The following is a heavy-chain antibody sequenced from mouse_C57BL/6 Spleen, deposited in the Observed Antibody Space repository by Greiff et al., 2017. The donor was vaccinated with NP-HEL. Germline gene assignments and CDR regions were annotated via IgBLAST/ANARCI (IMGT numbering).Heavy chain of an antibody. J-gene: IGHJ2*01. CDR3: ARAATVAAFDY. CDR2: IDPSDGYT. CDR1: GYTFTSYW. D-gene: IGHD1-1*01. V-gene: IGHV1-50*01. Sequence: QVQLQQPGAELVKPGASVKLSCKASGYTFTSYWMQWVKQRPGQGLEWIGEIDPSDGYTNYNQKFKGKATLTVDTSSSTAYMQLSSLTSEDSAVYYCARAATVAAFDYWGQGTTLTVSS.